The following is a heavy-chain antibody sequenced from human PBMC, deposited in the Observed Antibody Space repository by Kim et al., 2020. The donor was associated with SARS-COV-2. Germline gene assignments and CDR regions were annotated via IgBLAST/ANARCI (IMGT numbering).Heavy chain of an antibody. CDR2: IKQDGSEK. V-gene: IGHV3-7*01. Sequence: GGSLRLSCAASGFTFSSYWMSWVRQAPGKGLEWVANIKQDGSEKYYVDSVKGRFTISRDNAKNSLYLQMNSLRAEDTAVYYCARDRGSGWYYYYYGMDVWGQGTTVTVSS. CDR3: ARDRGSGWYYYYYGMDV. J-gene: IGHJ6*02. CDR1: GFTFSSYW. D-gene: IGHD6-19*01.